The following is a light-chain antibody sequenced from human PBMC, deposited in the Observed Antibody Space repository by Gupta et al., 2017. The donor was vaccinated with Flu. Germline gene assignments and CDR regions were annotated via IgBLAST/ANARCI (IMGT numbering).Light chain of an antibody. CDR3: QQSYSTPWT. J-gene: IGKJ1*01. CDR1: QSISSY. V-gene: IGKV1-39*01. Sequence: DIQMTQSPSSLSASVGDRVTITCRASQSISSYLNWYQQKPGKAPMLLIYAASSLQSGVPSRCSGSGSGTDFTLTISSLQPEDFATYYCQQSYSTPWTFGQGTKVEIK. CDR2: AAS.